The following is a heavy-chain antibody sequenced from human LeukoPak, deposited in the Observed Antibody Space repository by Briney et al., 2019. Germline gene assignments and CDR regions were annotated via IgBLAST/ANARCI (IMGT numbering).Heavy chain of an antibody. V-gene: IGHV4-34*01. J-gene: IGHJ4*02. Sequence: RASETLSLTCAVYGGSFSDYLWNWIRQPPGKGLEWIGEISRSGYTNSNPSLKSRVTMSVDTSMNQFSLNLNTVTAADTAVYYCAREMITNRGGYDSWGQGTLVTVSS. D-gene: IGHD3-16*01. CDR1: GGSFSDYL. CDR3: AREMITNRGGYDS. CDR2: ISRSGYT.